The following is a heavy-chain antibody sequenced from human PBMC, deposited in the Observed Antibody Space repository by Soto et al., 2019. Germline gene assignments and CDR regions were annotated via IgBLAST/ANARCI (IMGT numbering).Heavy chain of an antibody. CDR3: AKSRHAGEYYWGSYRYPVGDVFEV. V-gene: IGHV3-23*01. CDR1: GFTFGNYA. CDR2: ISRSGTNT. Sequence: EVQLLESGGDLVQPGGTLRLSCVASGFTFGNYAMNWVRQAPGKGLEWVSAISRSGTNTCYAGPVKGRFTVSRDNSKNTLYLQMDSLTDEDTAVYYCAKSRHAGEYYWGSYRYPVGDVFEVWGPGTMVTFSS. D-gene: IGHD3-16*02. J-gene: IGHJ3*01.